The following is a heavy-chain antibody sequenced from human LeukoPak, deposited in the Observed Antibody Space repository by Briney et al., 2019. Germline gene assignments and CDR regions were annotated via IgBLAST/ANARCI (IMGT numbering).Heavy chain of an antibody. J-gene: IGHJ6*02. Sequence: PSETLSLTCTVSGGSISSYYWSWIRQPPGKGLEWIGYIYYSGSTNYNPSLKSRVTISVDTSENQFSLKLSSVTAADTAVYYCARSGTMVRGVPLEIPYYYYGMDVWGQGTTVTVSS. D-gene: IGHD3-10*01. CDR1: GGSISSYY. CDR3: ARSGTMVRGVPLEIPYYYYGMDV. V-gene: IGHV4-59*01. CDR2: IYYSGST.